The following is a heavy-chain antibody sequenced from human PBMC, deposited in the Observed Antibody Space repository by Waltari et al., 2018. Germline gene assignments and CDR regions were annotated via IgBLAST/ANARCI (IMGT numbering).Heavy chain of an antibody. V-gene: IGHV3-30-3*01. CDR1: GFTFSSYA. J-gene: IGHJ4*02. Sequence: QVQLVESGGGVVQPGRSLRLSCAASGFTFSSYAMHCVRQAPGKGLEWVAVISYDGSNKYYADSVKGRFTISRDNSKNTLYLQMNSLRAEDTAVYYCAREATARGIAAAGLDYWGQGTLVTVSS. CDR3: AREATARGIAAAGLDY. D-gene: IGHD6-13*01. CDR2: ISYDGSNK.